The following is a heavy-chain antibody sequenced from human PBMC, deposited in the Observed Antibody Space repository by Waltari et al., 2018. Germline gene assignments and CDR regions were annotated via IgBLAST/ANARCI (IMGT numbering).Heavy chain of an antibody. J-gene: IGHJ4*02. V-gene: IGHV4-61*02. CDR3: ASEYSSSSGKYY. CDR1: GGSISSGSYY. D-gene: IGHD6-6*01. Sequence: QVQLQESGPGLVKPSQTLSLTCTVSGGSISSGSYYWSWIRQPAGKGLEWIGRIYTSGSTNYNPSLKSRVTISVDTSKNQFSLKLSSVTAADTAVYYCASEYSSSSGKYYWGQGTLVTVSS. CDR2: IYTSGST.